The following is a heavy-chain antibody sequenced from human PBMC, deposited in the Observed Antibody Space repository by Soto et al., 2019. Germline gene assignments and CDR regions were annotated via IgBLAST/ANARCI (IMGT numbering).Heavy chain of an antibody. J-gene: IGHJ5*02. CDR3: ARDRQLHLWPTRGNWFDP. CDR2: ISSSSSYI. D-gene: IGHD3-10*01. V-gene: IGHV3-21*01. Sequence: GGSLRLSCAASGFTFSSYSMNWVRQAPGKGLEWVSSISSSSSYIYYADSVKGRFTISRDNAKNSLYLQMNSLRAEDTAVYYCARDRQLHLWPTRGNWFDPWGQGTLVTVSS. CDR1: GFTFSSYS.